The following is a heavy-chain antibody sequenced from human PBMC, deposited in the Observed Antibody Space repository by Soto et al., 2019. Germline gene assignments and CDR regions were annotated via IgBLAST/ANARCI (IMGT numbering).Heavy chain of an antibody. D-gene: IGHD5-12*01. CDR3: EREFYPAPNVALDGFDA. V-gene: IGHV6-1*01. CDR1: GDSVSSNSAA. CDR2: TYYRSKWYN. J-gene: IGHJ5*02. Sequence: SQTLSLTSAISGDSVSSNSAAWNWIRQSPSRDLEWLGRTYYRSKWYNDYAESVKSRITINPDTSKNQISLPRNSVTPEDTAVYYCEREFYPAPNVALDGFDAWGKGTLVTVSS.